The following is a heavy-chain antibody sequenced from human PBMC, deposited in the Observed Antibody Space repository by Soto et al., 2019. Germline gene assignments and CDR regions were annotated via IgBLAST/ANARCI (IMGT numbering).Heavy chain of an antibody. J-gene: IGHJ4*02. CDR2: INTGNGNT. CDR3: ARVGRFVERLEY. D-gene: IGHD3-10*01. V-gene: IGHV1-3*04. CDR1: GYTFNTYP. Sequence: QVQLVQSGAEVKKPGASVKVSCKPSGYTFNTYPMHWVRQSPGQRLEWMGWINTGNGNTRYSQRFQDRLTFIAAASASTAYMEMSSLRSEDTAVYYCARVGRFVERLEYWGQGTLVIVSS.